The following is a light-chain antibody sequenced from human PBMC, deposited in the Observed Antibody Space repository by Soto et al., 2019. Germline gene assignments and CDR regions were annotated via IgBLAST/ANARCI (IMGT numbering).Light chain of an antibody. Sequence: QSVLTQPPSVSGAPGQRVTISRTGSSSNIGAGYDVHWYQHLPGTAPKLLIYGNTNRPSGVPDRFSGSKSGTSASLAITGLQAEDEADYYCQSYDSSLSAVVFGGGTKLTVL. CDR3: QSYDSSLSAVV. V-gene: IGLV1-40*01. CDR2: GNT. J-gene: IGLJ2*01. CDR1: SSNIGAGYD.